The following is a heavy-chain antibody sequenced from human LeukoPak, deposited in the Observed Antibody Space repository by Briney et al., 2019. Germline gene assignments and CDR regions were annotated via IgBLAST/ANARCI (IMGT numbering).Heavy chain of an antibody. CDR2: ISGSGGST. D-gene: IGHD3-22*01. V-gene: IGHV3-23*01. CDR3: AAGGSGYYFDY. CDR1: GFTFSSYA. Sequence: GGSLRLSCAASGFTFSSYAMSWVRQAPGKGLEWDSAISGSGGSTYYADSVKGRFTISRDNSKNTLYLQMNSLRAEDTAVYYCAAGGSGYYFDYWGQGTLVTVSS. J-gene: IGHJ4*02.